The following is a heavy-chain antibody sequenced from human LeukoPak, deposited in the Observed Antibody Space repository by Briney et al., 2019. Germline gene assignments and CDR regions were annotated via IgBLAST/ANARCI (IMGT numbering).Heavy chain of an antibody. D-gene: IGHD6-13*01. CDR3: ARPIASADTGANWFDP. J-gene: IGHJ5*02. V-gene: IGHV1-69*02. Sequence: ASVKVSCKPSGGTLNSYPIGWVRQAPGQGLEWMGRNIPVLGRVNYAQQFQGRVTISADISTTTVFLELSRLRSEDTAVYYCARPIASADTGANWFDPWGQGTLVTVSS. CDR1: GGTLNSYP. CDR2: NIPVLGRV.